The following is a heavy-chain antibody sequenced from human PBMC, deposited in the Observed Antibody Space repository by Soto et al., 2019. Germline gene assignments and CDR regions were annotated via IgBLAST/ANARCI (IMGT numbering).Heavy chain of an antibody. CDR2: INTDGSTT. V-gene: IGHV3-74*01. CDR1: GFTFSSYW. Sequence: EVQLVESGGNLVQPGGSLRLYCAASGFTFSSYWIHWVRQPPGKGLLWVSRINTDGSTTNYADSVKGRFTISRDNAKNTLYLQMSSLRAEDTAVYYCASGASGNYYLDYWGQGAMVTISS. CDR3: ASGASGNYYLDY. D-gene: IGHD3-10*01. J-gene: IGHJ4*02.